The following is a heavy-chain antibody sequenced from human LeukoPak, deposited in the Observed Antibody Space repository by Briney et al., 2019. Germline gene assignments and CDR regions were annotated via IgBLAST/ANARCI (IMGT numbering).Heavy chain of an antibody. V-gene: IGHV3-23*01. D-gene: IGHD6-13*01. J-gene: IGHJ5*02. CDR2: ISGRGGST. Sequence: GGSLRLYCAASGFTFSNYAMSWVRQAPVKGWEGVSAISGRGGSTYYADSVKGRFTISRDNPKNTLYLQMNTLRAEDTAVYYCAKVGLAAADTGWFDPWGQGTLVTVSS. CDR3: AKVGLAAADTGWFDP. CDR1: GFTFSNYA.